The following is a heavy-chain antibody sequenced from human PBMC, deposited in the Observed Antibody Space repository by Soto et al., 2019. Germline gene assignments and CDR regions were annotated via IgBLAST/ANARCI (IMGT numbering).Heavy chain of an antibody. CDR2: ISGSGGST. D-gene: IGHD3-3*01. CDR3: AKKEWTTSYYYYYMDV. J-gene: IGHJ6*03. CDR1: GFTFSSYA. Sequence: GGSLRLSCAASGFTFSSYAMSWVRQAPGKGLEWVSAISGSGGSTYYADSVKGRFTISRDNSKNTLYLQMNSLRAEDTAVYYCAKKEWTTSYYYYYMDVWGKGTTVTVSS. V-gene: IGHV3-23*01.